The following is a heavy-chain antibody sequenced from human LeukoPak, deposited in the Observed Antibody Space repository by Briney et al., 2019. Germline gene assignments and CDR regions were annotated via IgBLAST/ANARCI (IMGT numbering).Heavy chain of an antibody. V-gene: IGHV3-9*01. J-gene: IGHJ4*02. Sequence: GRSLRLSCAASGFTFDDYAMHWVRQAPGKGLEWVSGISWNSGSIGYADSVKGRFTISRDNSKNTLYLQMNSLRAEDTAVYYCAKDPRYYDFWSGFEYYFDYWGQGTLVTVSS. D-gene: IGHD3-3*01. CDR2: ISWNSGSI. CDR1: GFTFDDYA. CDR3: AKDPRYYDFWSGFEYYFDY.